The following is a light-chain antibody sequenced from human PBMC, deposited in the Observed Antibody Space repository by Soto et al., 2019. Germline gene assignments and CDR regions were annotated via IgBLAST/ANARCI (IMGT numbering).Light chain of an antibody. CDR2: GAS. J-gene: IGKJ1*01. CDR3: QQSFSTPRT. CDR1: QDISNY. V-gene: IGKV1-39*01. Sequence: DIQMTQSPSSLSASVGDRVTITCQARQDISNYLKWYQQKPGKAPKLLIYGASSLQSGVPSRFSGSGSGTDFTLTISSLQPEDFGTYYCQQSFSTPRTFGQGTKVDIK.